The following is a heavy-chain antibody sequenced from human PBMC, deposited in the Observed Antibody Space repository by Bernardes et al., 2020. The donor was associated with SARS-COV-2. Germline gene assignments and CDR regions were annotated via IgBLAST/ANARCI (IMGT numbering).Heavy chain of an antibody. CDR1: GFTFSSYW. J-gene: IGHJ6*02. D-gene: IGHD2-2*02. CDR2: ISGSGGST. CDR3: ASHSGPAAIRYYYGMDV. V-gene: IGHV3-23*01. Sequence: GGSLRLSCAASGFTFSSYWMSWVRQAPGKGLEWVSAISGSGGSTYYADSVKGRFTISRDNSKNTLYLQMNSLRAEDTAVYYCASHSGPAAIRYYYGMDVWGQGTTVTVSS.